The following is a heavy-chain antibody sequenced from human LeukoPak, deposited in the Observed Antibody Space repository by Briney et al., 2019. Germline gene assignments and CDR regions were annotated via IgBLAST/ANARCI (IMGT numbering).Heavy chain of an antibody. V-gene: IGHV3-23*01. CDR3: AKAVVVRGYFDY. Sequence: ETLSLTCTVSGGSIGSGTYYWSWVRQAPGKGLEWVSAISGSGGSTYYADSVKGRFTISRDNSKNTLYLQMNSLRAEDTAVYYCAKAVVVRGYFDYWGQGTLVTVSS. CDR1: GGSIGSGTYY. J-gene: IGHJ4*02. CDR2: ISGSGGST. D-gene: IGHD3-10*01.